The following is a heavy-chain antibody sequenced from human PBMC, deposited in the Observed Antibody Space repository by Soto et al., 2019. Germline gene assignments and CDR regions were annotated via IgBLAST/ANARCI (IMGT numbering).Heavy chain of an antibody. Sequence: PSETLSLTCAVYGGSFSGYYWSWIRQPPGEGQEWIGEINHSGSTNYNPSLKSRVTISVDTSKNQFSLKLSSVTPEDTAVYYCARENSGYDHYYYYYGMDVWGQGTTVTVSS. CDR2: INHSGST. CDR1: GGSFSGYY. CDR3: ARENSGYDHYYYYYGMDV. J-gene: IGHJ6*02. V-gene: IGHV4-34*01. D-gene: IGHD5-12*01.